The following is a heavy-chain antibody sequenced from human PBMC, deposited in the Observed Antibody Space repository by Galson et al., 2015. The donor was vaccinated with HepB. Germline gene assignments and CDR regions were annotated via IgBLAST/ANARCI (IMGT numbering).Heavy chain of an antibody. CDR1: GFIFSSYA. J-gene: IGHJ6*03. Sequence: SLRLSCAASGFIFSSYAMHWVRQAPGKGLEWVAVISYDGGNKYYGDSVKGRFTISRDNSKNTLYLQMNSLRAEDTAVYYCASSPTPSVYMDVWGKGTTVTVSS. CDR3: ASSPTPSVYMDV. V-gene: IGHV3-30*03. D-gene: IGHD6-6*01. CDR2: ISYDGGNK.